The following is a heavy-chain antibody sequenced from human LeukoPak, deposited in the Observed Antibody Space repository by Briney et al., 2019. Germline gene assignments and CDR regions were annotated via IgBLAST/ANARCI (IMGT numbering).Heavy chain of an antibody. Sequence: GASVKVSCKASGGTFSSYAISWVRQAPGQGLEWMGWMNPNSGNTGYAQKFQGRVTMTRNTSISTAYMELSSLRSEDTAVYYCARGRARWLQLRCLVHWGQGTLVTVSS. V-gene: IGHV1-8*02. CDR2: MNPNSGNT. CDR3: ARGRARWLQLRCLVH. J-gene: IGHJ4*02. CDR1: GGTFSSYA. D-gene: IGHD5-24*01.